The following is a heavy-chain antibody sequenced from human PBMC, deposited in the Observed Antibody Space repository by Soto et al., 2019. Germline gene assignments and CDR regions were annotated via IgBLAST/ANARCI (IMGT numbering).Heavy chain of an antibody. CDR2: IYWDDDK. D-gene: IGHD4-17*01. CDR3: ARTDGDSHSFDH. CDR1: GFSLSTNAVR. Sequence: QITLKESGPTLVKPTQTLTLTCTFSGFSLSTNAVRVGWIRQPPGKALEWLALIYWDDDKRYSPSLKSRLTIPSHTSKTPVVLTMTSMDPGDTATYSCARTDGDSHSFDHWGQGTLVTVSS. J-gene: IGHJ5*02. V-gene: IGHV2-5*02.